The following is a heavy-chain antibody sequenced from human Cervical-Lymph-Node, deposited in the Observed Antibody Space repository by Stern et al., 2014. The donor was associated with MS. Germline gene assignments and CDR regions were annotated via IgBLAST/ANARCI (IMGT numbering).Heavy chain of an antibody. CDR3: ARCGILEYYFDY. CDR1: GYTFTSYY. Sequence: QVQLVQSGAEVKKPGASVKVSCKASGYTFTSYYMHWVRQAPGQGLEWMGIINPSGGSTSYAQKFQGRVSMTRDTSTSTVYMELSSLRSEDTAVYYCARCGILEYYFDYWGQGTLVTVSS. J-gene: IGHJ4*02. D-gene: IGHD2-21*01. CDR2: INPSGGST. V-gene: IGHV1-46*01.